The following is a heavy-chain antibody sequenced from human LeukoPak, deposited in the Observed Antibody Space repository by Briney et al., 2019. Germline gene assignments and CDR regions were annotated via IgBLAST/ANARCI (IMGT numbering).Heavy chain of an antibody. CDR1: GFSFSISW. CDR2: IKPDGSET. J-gene: IGHJ4*02. Sequence: GGSLRLSCAGSGFSFSISWMAWVRQAPGKGLEWVANIKPDGSETHYVDSVRGRFTISRDNAKNSLYLQMNSLRAEDTAVYYCVRGLGSGYSYAYGVYWGQGTLVTVSS. V-gene: IGHV3-7*04. CDR3: VRGLGSGYSYAYGVY. D-gene: IGHD5-18*01.